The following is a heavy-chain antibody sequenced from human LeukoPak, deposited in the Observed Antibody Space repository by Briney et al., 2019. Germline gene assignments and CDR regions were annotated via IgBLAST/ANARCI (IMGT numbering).Heavy chain of an antibody. J-gene: IGHJ4*02. V-gene: IGHV3-23*01. CDR1: GFTFSSYA. Sequence: GSLRLSCAASGFTFSSYAMSWVRQAPGKGLEWVSAISGSGGSTYYADSVKGRFTISRDNSKNTLYLQMNSLRAEDTAVYYCARVTLFALGEFDYWGQGTLVTVSS. CDR2: ISGSGGST. D-gene: IGHD3-16*01. CDR3: ARVTLFALGEFDY.